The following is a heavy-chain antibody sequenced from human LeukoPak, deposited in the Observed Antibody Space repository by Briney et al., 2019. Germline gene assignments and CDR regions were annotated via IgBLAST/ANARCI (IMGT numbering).Heavy chain of an antibody. CDR3: ARHGGSHFLY. J-gene: IGHJ4*02. Sequence: SETLSLTCTVSGGSTSSSSYYWGWIRQPPGKGLEWIGSIYYSGDTYYNPSLKSRRVTISVDTSKNQFSLRLSSVTAADTAVYYCARHGGSHFLYWGQGTLVTVSS. CDR1: GGSTSSSSYY. V-gene: IGHV4-39*01. CDR2: IYYSGDT. D-gene: IGHD3-16*01.